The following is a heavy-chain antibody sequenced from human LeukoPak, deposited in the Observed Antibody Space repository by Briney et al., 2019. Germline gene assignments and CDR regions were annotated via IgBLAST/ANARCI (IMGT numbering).Heavy chain of an antibody. J-gene: IGHJ4*02. CDR3: AAPLYGSGSYSSDY. CDR2: ISAYNGNT. CDR1: GYTFTSYG. V-gene: IGHV1-18*01. Sequence: ASVKVSCKASGYTFTSYGISWVRQAPGQGLEWMGWISAYNGNTNYAQKLQGRVTMTTDTSTSTAYMELRSLRSDDTAVYYCAAPLYGSGSYSSDYWGQGTLVTVSS. D-gene: IGHD3-10*01.